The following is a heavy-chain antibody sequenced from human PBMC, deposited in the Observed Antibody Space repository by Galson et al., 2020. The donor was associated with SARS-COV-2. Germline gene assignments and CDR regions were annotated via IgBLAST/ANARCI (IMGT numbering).Heavy chain of an antibody. J-gene: IGHJ3*02. V-gene: IGHV3-30*04. Sequence: GESLKIPRAAPGFTFSSYALHWVRQAPGKGLELVAAISYDGSNKYYAHSVKGRFTISRDNAKNTLYLQMNSLRAEDTAVYYCAAELLDGSDAFDIWGQGTMVTVSS. D-gene: IGHD1-26*01. CDR1: GFTFSSYA. CDR2: ISYDGSNK. CDR3: AAELLDGSDAFDI.